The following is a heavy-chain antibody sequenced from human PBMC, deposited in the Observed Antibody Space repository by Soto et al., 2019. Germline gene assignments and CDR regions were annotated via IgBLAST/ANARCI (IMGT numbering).Heavy chain of an antibody. D-gene: IGHD3-3*01. CDR1: GLSSGSYA. J-gene: IGHJ4*02. V-gene: IGHV3-23*01. CDR2: ISGSDGKT. CDR3: ARWSYLDY. Sequence: PAGSLRLACAASGLSSGSYALSWVRQAPGKGLEWVSTISGSDGKTFYADSVKGRFSISRDTSQSTLYLQMNSLRADDTAMYYCARWSYLDYWGQGTRVTVSS.